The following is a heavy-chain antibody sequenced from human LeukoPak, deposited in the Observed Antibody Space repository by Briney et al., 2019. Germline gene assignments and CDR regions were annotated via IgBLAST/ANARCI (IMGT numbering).Heavy chain of an antibody. CDR3: AREARFGENYYYYYYMDV. Sequence: GGSLRLSCAASGFTFSSYGMHWVRQAPGKGLEWVAFIRYDGSNKYSADSVKGRFTISRDNSKNTLYLQMNSLRAEDTAVYYCAREARFGENYYYYYYMDVWGKGTTVTVTS. J-gene: IGHJ6*03. D-gene: IGHD3-10*01. CDR1: GFTFSSYG. CDR2: IRYDGSNK. V-gene: IGHV3-30*02.